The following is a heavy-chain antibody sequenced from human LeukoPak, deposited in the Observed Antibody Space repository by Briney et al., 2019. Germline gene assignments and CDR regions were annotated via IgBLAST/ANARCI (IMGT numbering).Heavy chain of an antibody. Sequence: ASVKVSCKASGYTFTVYYIHWVRQAAGQGPDWMGCSNPNSGGTNYAQKFQGRVTMTRDTSISTAYMELSRLTSDDTAVYYCARDTGYGGNPFLDRWGEGSLVTVS. V-gene: IGHV1-2*02. CDR2: SNPNSGGT. CDR1: GYTFTVYY. CDR3: ARDTGYGGNPFLDR. D-gene: IGHD4-23*01. J-gene: IGHJ5*02.